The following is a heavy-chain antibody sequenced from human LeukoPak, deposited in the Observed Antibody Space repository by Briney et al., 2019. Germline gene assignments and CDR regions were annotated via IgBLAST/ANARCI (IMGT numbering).Heavy chain of an antibody. V-gene: IGHV4-59*01. D-gene: IGHD2-2*01. J-gene: IGHJ5*02. Sequence: PSETLCLTCTVSGCSISSYYWSWIRQPPGKGLEWVGYIYYGGSTNYNPSLKSRVTISVDTSKNQSSLKLSSVPAADTAVYYCARAVRYCSSTSCYWYWFDPWGQGTLVTVSS. CDR1: GCSISSYY. CDR3: ARAVRYCSSTSCYWYWFDP. CDR2: IYYGGST.